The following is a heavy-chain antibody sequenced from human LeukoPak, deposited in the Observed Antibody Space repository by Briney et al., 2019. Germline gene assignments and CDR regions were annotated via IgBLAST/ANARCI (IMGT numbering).Heavy chain of an antibody. D-gene: IGHD5-18*01. Sequence: SETLSLTCTVSGGSISSSSYYWGWIRQPPGKGLEWIGSIYYSGGTYYNPSLKSRVTISVDTSKNQFSLNLSSVTAADTAVYYCARDSQDTAIDYWGQGTLVTVSS. CDR3: ARDSQDTAIDY. CDR1: GGSISSSSYY. CDR2: IYYSGGT. V-gene: IGHV4-39*02. J-gene: IGHJ4*02.